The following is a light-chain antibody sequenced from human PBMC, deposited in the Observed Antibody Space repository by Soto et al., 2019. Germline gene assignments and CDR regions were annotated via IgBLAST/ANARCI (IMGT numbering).Light chain of an antibody. V-gene: IGLV2-8*01. CDR2: EVS. CDR1: SSDVGNYNY. Sequence: QSALTQPPSASGSPGQSVTISCTGTSSDVGNYNYVSWYQQHPGKAPKLMIYEVSKRPSGVPDRFSGSKSGNTASLTVSGLQAEDEADYFCSSYARRNSLLFGGGTKLTVL. J-gene: IGLJ3*02. CDR3: SSYARRNSLL.